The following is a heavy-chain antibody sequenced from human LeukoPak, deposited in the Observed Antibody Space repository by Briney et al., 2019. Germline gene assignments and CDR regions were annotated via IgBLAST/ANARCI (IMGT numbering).Heavy chain of an antibody. CDR3: AKKTSGSLSYYYGMDV. Sequence: AGGSLRLSCAASGFSFSGYAMSWVRQAPGKGLEWVSAISGGGGSTYYADSVKGRFTISRDNSKNTLYLQMISLRAEDTAVYYCAKKTSGSLSYYYGMDVWGQGTTVTVSS. D-gene: IGHD3-10*01. J-gene: IGHJ6*02. CDR2: ISGGGGST. V-gene: IGHV3-23*01. CDR1: GFSFSGYA.